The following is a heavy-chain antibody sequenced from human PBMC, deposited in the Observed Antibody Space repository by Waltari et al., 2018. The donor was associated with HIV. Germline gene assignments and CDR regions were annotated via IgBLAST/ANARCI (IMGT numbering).Heavy chain of an antibody. V-gene: IGHV3-43*01. J-gene: IGHJ4*02. D-gene: IGHD1-26*01. Sequence: EVQLVESGGVVVQPGGSLRLSCAVSGFTFADYTMHWVRQAPGKGLEWVSLISWDGGSTYYADSVKGRFTISRDNSKNSLYLQMNSLRTEDSALYYCAKDMGSGSYSGFDYWGQGTLVTVSS. CDR1: GFTFADYT. CDR3: AKDMGSGSYSGFDY. CDR2: ISWDGGST.